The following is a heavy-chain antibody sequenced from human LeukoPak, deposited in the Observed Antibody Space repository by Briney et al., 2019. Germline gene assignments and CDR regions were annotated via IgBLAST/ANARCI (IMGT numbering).Heavy chain of an antibody. Sequence: GGSLRPSCAASGFPFSSYSMNWVRQAPGKGLEWVSYISSSSSYISYAESVKGRFTISRDNAKNSLYLQMRRLRAEDTALYYCAADLAVTDVFDIWGQGTMVTVSS. CDR3: AADLAVTDVFDI. D-gene: IGHD6-19*01. V-gene: IGHV3-21*01. CDR1: GFPFSSYS. J-gene: IGHJ3*02. CDR2: ISSSSSYI.